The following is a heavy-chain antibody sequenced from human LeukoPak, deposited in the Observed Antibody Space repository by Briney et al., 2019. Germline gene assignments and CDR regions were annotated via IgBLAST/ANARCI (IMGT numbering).Heavy chain of an antibody. CDR1: GFTFSSYG. D-gene: IGHD3-10*01. CDR2: ISYDGSNK. CDR3: ARDRPGIWFGELLSPHAFDI. Sequence: GRSLRLSCAASGFTFSSYGMHWVRQAPGKGLEWVAVISYDGSNKYYADSVKGRFTISRDNSKNTLYLQMNSLRAEDTAVYYCARDRPGIWFGELLSPHAFDIWGQGTMVTVSS. V-gene: IGHV3-30*03. J-gene: IGHJ3*02.